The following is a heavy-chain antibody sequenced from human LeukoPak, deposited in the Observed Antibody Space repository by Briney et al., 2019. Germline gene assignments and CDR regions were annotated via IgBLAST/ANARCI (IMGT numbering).Heavy chain of an antibody. Sequence: PGGSLRLSCAASRFTFSSYSMNWVRQAPGKGLEWVSYISSSSSTIYYADSVKGRFTISRDNAKNSLYLQMNSLRAEDTAVYYCARGDPDYYDSSGYQRPLDYWGQGTLVTVSS. CDR2: ISSSSSTI. J-gene: IGHJ4*02. D-gene: IGHD3-22*01. CDR1: RFTFSSYS. CDR3: ARGDPDYYDSSGYQRPLDY. V-gene: IGHV3-48*04.